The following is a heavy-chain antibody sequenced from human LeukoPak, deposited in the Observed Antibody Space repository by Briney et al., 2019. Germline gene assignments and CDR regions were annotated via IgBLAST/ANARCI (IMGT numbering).Heavy chain of an antibody. CDR1: GFTFSDHY. J-gene: IGHJ4*02. CDR2: ISTSGTSI. D-gene: IGHD3-3*01. Sequence: PGGPLRLSCAGSGFTFSDHYMTWIRQAPGKGLELFSYISTSGTSIYYADSVKGRFSISRDNAKNSLYLQMNSLRAEDTAVYYCARDPRLLDYWGQGTLVTVSS. V-gene: IGHV3-11*01. CDR3: ARDPRLLDY.